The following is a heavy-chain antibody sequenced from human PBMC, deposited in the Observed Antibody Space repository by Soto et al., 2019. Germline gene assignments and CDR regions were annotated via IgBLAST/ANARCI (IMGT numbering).Heavy chain of an antibody. Sequence: GGSLRLSCAASGFTFSSYGMHWVRQAPGKGLEWVAVIWYDGSNKYYADSVKGRFTISGDNSKNTLYLQMNSLRAEDTAVYYCARDFRDIVVVVAASGYAFDIWGQGTMVTVS. CDR1: GFTFSSYG. D-gene: IGHD2-15*01. CDR2: IWYDGSNK. CDR3: ARDFRDIVVVVAASGYAFDI. J-gene: IGHJ3*02. V-gene: IGHV3-33*01.